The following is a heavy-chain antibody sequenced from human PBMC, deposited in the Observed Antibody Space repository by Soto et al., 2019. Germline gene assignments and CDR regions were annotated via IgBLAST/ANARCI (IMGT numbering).Heavy chain of an antibody. CDR1: GGSISSISYY. CDR2: IYYSGST. D-gene: IGHD2-2*01. CDR3: ARHDIVVVPTSMTFDN. Sequence: SETLSLTCTVSGGSISSISYYWGWLRQPPGKGLEWIGSIYYSGSTYFNPSFQSRVTFSVDTSQNQFSLRLSSVTAADTAVYYCARHDIVVVPTSMTFDNWSQGTLVTVSS. J-gene: IGHJ4*02. V-gene: IGHV4-39*01.